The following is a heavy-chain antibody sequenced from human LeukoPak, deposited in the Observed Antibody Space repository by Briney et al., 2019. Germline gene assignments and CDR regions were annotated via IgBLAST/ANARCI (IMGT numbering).Heavy chain of an antibody. Sequence: ASVKVSCKASGDTFTSYYMHWGRQAPGQGLEWMGIINPSGGSTTYAQKFQGRVTMTRDTSTSTVYMELSSLRSEDTAVYYCVRGRSVVATKWDYWVQGTLVTVSS. CDR3: VRGRSVVATKWDY. V-gene: IGHV1-46*01. CDR1: GDTFTSYY. J-gene: IGHJ4*02. CDR2: INPSGGST. D-gene: IGHD2-15*01.